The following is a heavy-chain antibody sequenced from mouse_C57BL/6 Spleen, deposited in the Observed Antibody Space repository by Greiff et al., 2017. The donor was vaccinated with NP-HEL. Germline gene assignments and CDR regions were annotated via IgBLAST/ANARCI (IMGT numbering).Heavy chain of an antibody. J-gene: IGHJ4*01. CDR1: GYTFTSYW. V-gene: IGHV1-64*01. Sequence: VQLQQPGAELVKPGASVKLSCKASGYTFTSYWMHWVKPRPGQGLEWIGMIHPNSGSTNYNEKFKSKATLTVDKSSSTAYRQLSSLTSEDSAVYYCARGHYGSSLYAMDYWGQGTSVTVYS. D-gene: IGHD1-1*01. CDR2: IHPNSGST. CDR3: ARGHYGSSLYAMDY.